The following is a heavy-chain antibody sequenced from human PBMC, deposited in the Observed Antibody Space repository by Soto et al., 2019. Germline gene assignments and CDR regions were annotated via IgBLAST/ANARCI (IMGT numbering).Heavy chain of an antibody. V-gene: IGHV4-59*01. D-gene: IGHD3-10*01. CDR2: ISFSGAT. CDR3: ARVLFGADAFDI. Sequence: QVQLQESGPGLVTPSETLSLTCTVSGGSLNRNFRSWIRQPPGKGLEWMAYISFSGATSYNPSHQRRLTISLDTSKNQFSLNLTSVTAADTAVYYCARVLFGADAFDIWGQGTLVTVSS. CDR1: GGSLNRNF. J-gene: IGHJ3*02.